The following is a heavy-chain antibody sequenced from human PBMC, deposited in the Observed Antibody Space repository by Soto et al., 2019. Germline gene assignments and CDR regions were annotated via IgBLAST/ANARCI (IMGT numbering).Heavy chain of an antibody. J-gene: IGHJ4*02. CDR2: ISGSGYNT. CDR1: GFTFSGDA. D-gene: IGHD2-8*02. CDR3: AKDLADWWSSQVDY. V-gene: IGHV3-23*01. Sequence: GGSLRLSCSASGFTFSGDAMSWVRQAPGKGLEWVAGISGSGYNTYYTDSVKGRFTISRDNSKNTLYLQMNSLRAEDTAVYYCAKDLADWWSSQVDYWGQGTLVTVSS.